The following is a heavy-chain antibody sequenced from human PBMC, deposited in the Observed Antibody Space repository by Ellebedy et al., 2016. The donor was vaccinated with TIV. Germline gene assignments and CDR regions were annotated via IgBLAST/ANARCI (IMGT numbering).Heavy chain of an antibody. CDR2: MNANSGNT. Sequence: AASVKVSCKASGYSFTSYDFSWVRQATGQGLEWMGWMNANSGNTGYAQNFQGRLSMTRNTAISTAYMELSSLRSEDTAVYYCARNRGSVLKDYWGQGTLVTVSS. V-gene: IGHV1-8*01. CDR3: ARNRGSVLKDY. J-gene: IGHJ4*02. CDR1: GYSFTSYD. D-gene: IGHD2/OR15-2a*01.